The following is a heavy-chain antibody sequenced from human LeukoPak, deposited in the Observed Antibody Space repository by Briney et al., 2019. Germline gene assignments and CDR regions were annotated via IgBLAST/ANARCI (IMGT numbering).Heavy chain of an antibody. D-gene: IGHD2-15*01. CDR2: IYTSGST. CDR1: GGSISSYY. V-gene: IGHV4-4*07. CDR3: ARSSIVYRRPFDY. Sequence: SATLSLTCTVSGGSISSYYWSWIRQTAGKGLEWIGRIYTSGSTNYNPSLKSRVTMSVDTSKNQFSLKLSSVTAADTAVYYCARSSIVYRRPFDYWGQGTLVTVSS. J-gene: IGHJ4*02.